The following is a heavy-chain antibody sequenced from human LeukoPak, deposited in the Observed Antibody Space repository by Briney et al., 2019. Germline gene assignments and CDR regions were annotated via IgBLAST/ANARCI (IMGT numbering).Heavy chain of an antibody. CDR3: ARRPFYDILTGYYSRGMDV. D-gene: IGHD3-9*01. Sequence: PSETLSLTCTVSGGSISSSSYYWGWIRPPPGEGLEWIGSIYYSGSTYYNPSLKSRVTISVDTSKNQFSLKLSSVIAADTAVYYCARRPFYDILTGYYSRGMDVWGQGTTVTVSS. J-gene: IGHJ6*02. CDR1: GGSISSSSYY. V-gene: IGHV4-39*01. CDR2: IYYSGST.